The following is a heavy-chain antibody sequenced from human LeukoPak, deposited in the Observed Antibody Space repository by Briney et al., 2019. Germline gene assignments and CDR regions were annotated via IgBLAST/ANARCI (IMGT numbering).Heavy chain of an antibody. J-gene: IGHJ4*02. D-gene: IGHD4-17*01. CDR3: ARSPYGDGYFDY. CDR1: GFTFSNYA. V-gene: IGHV3-21*01. CDR2: ISSSSSYI. Sequence: PGGSLRLSCVASGFTFSNYAMTWVRQVSGKGLEWVSSISSSSSYIYYADSVKGRFTISRDNAKNSLYLQMNSLRAEDTAVYYCARSPYGDGYFDYWGQGTLVTVSS.